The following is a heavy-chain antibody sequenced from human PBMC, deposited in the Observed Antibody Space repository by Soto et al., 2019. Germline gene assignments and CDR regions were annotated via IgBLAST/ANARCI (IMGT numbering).Heavy chain of an antibody. CDR1: GGSISSYY. CDR3: ARDIVKSGYSYGPDYYYYYGMDV. J-gene: IGHJ6*02. D-gene: IGHD5-18*01. CDR2: IYYSGST. Sequence: KASETLSLTCTVSGGSISSYYWSWIRQPPGKGLEWIGYIYYSGSTNYNPSLKSRVTISVDTSKNQFSLKLSSVTAADTAVYYCARDIVKSGYSYGPDYYYYYGMDVWGQGTTVTVSS. V-gene: IGHV4-59*01.